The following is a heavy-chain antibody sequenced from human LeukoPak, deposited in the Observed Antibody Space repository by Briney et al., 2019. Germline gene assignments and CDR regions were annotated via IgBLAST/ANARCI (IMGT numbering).Heavy chain of an antibody. CDR3: ARGGNFLQLDY. D-gene: IGHD1-7*01. CDR2: IYTSGST. J-gene: IGHJ4*02. V-gene: IGHV4-4*07. Sequence: PSETLSLTCTVAGGSISSYYWSWIRQPARKGLEWIGRIYTSGSTTYNPSLKSRVTMSIDTSKNQFSLNLSSVAAADTALYYCARGGNFLQLDYWGQGTLVTVSS. CDR1: GGSISSYY.